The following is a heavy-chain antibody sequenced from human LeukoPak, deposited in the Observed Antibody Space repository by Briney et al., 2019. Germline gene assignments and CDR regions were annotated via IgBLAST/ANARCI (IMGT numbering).Heavy chain of an antibody. CDR1: GASITSYY. Sequence: PSETLSLTCTVSGASITSYYWSWIRQPPGKALEWIGYIYYSGSTNYNPSLKSRVTISVDTSKNQFSLKLRSVTAADTTVYYCASSVAVGWFDPWGQGTLVTVSS. CDR3: ASSVAVGWFDP. D-gene: IGHD6-19*01. V-gene: IGHV4-59*01. CDR2: IYYSGST. J-gene: IGHJ5*02.